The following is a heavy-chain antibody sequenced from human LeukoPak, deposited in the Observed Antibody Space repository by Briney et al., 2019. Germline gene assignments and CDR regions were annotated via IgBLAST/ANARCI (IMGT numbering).Heavy chain of an antibody. CDR2: INPNSGGT. V-gene: IGHV1-2*02. D-gene: IGHD2-2*02. CDR1: GYTFTDYY. Sequence: ASVKVSCKASGYTFTDYYMHWVRQAPGQGLEWMGWINPNSGGTKSAQKYQGRVTMTRDTSISTAYMDLSNLRSDDTAIYYCAKYCSSSSCYRDAFDIWGQGTMLTVSS. CDR3: AKYCSSSSCYRDAFDI. J-gene: IGHJ3*02.